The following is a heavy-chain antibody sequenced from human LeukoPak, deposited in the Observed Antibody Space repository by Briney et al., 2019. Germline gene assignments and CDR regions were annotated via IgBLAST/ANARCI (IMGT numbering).Heavy chain of an antibody. CDR3: ARSPFTSFYYYYYMDV. D-gene: IGHD2/OR15-2a*01. J-gene: IGHJ6*03. Sequence: GGSLRLSCAASGFTFSSYWMSWVRQAPGKGLEWVANIKQDGSEKYYVDSVKGRFTISRDNAKNSLYLQMNSLRAEDTAVYYCARSPFTSFYYYYYMDVWGKGTTVTVSS. CDR1: GFTFSSYW. CDR2: IKQDGSEK. V-gene: IGHV3-7*01.